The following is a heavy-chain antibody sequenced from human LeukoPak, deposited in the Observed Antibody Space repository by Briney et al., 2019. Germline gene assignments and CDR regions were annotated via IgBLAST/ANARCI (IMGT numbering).Heavy chain of an antibody. CDR2: IKPDGSAE. V-gene: IGHV3-7*01. Sequence: GGSLRLSCATSGLTFSSNWMSWVRHVPGRGRDWVANIKPDGSAEYYAASVKGRFTVSSDNAKNSLYLQMNSLRVEDTAVYYCARANNSSWHNWGQGTLVTVSS. J-gene: IGHJ4*02. D-gene: IGHD6-13*01. CDR3: ARANNSSWHN. CDR1: GLTFSSNW.